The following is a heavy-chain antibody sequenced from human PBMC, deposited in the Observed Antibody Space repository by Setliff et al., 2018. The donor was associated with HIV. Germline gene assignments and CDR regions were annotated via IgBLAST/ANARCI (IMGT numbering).Heavy chain of an antibody. V-gene: IGHV3-33*01. CDR1: GFTFRNYG. CDR3: ARDRVESLWFGDLNYMDV. CDR2: IWYDGSES. D-gene: IGHD3-10*01. Sequence: PGGSLRLSCVASGFTFRNYGIHWVRQAPGKGLEWVALIWYDGSESYYGDSVKGRFTISRDNSKNTVYLQMNSLRAEDTAIYYCARDRVESLWFGDLNYMDVWGKGTTVTAP. J-gene: IGHJ6*03.